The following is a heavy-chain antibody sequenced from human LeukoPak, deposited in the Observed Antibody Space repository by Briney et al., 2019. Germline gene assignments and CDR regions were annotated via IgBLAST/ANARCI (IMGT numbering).Heavy chain of an antibody. J-gene: IGHJ4*02. D-gene: IGHD3-3*01. CDR3: ASHYYDFWSGYPEPSFDY. Sequence: SETLSLTCAVYGGSFSGYYWSWIRQPPGKGLEWIGEINHSGSTNYNPSLKSRVTISEDTSKNQFSLKLSSVTAADTAVYYCASHYYDFWSGYPEPSFDYWGQGTLVTVSS. CDR1: GGSFSGYY. CDR2: INHSGST. V-gene: IGHV4-34*01.